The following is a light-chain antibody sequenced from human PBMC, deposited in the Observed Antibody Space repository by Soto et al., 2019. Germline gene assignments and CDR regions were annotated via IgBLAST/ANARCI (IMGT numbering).Light chain of an antibody. CDR1: SSDVGGYNY. CDR3: SSYTSSSTRV. Sequence: QSVLTQPASVSGSPGQSITISCTETSSDVGGYNYVSWYQQHPGKAPKLMIYEVSNRPSGVSNRFSGSKSGNTASLTISGLQAEDEADYYCSSYTSSSTRVFGGGTQLTVL. V-gene: IGLV2-14*01. CDR2: EVS. J-gene: IGLJ3*02.